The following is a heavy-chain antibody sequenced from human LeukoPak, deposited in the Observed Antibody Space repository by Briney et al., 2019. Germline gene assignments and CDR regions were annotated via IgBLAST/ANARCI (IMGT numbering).Heavy chain of an antibody. CDR3: ARDRWYRFWSGSADY. J-gene: IGHJ4*02. CDR1: GFTFSSYG. Sequence: GRSLRLSCAASGFTFSSYGMHWVRQAPGKGLEWVAVIWYDGSNKYYADSVKGRFTISRDNSKNTLYLQMNSLRAEDTAAYYCARDRWYRFWSGSADYWGQGTLVTVSS. V-gene: IGHV3-33*01. D-gene: IGHD3-3*01. CDR2: IWYDGSNK.